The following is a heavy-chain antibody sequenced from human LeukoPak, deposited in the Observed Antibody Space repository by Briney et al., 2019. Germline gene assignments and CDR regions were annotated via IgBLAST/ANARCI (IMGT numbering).Heavy chain of an antibody. CDR2: IYYSGST. V-gene: IGHV4-59*01. D-gene: IGHD3-22*01. Sequence: SETLSLTCNVSGGSISSYYWSWIRQPPGKGLEWIGYIYYSGSTNHNPSLKSRVTISVGTSKNQFSLKLTSVTAADTAVYYCAGEGYYDSSGYYHFDSWGQGTLVTVSS. J-gene: IGHJ4*02. CDR1: GGSISSYY. CDR3: AGEGYYDSSGYYHFDS.